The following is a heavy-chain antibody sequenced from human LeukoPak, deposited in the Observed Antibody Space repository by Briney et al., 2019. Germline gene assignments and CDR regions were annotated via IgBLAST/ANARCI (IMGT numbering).Heavy chain of an antibody. CDR3: AKSSFAVTAPLGY. V-gene: IGHV3-30*02. CDR2: IRYDGSNK. CDR1: VFTFSSYG. J-gene: IGHJ4*02. D-gene: IGHD2-21*02. Sequence: PGGSLILSCSAYVFTFSSYGMHWVRQAPGKGLGWVAFIRYDGSNKYYADSVKGRFTISRDNSKNTLYMQMNSLRAEDKDVYYCAKSSFAVTAPLGYWGQGTLVTVSS.